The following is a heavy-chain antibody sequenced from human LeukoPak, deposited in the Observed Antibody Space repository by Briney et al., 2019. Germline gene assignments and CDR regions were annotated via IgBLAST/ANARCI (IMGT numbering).Heavy chain of an antibody. D-gene: IGHD3-10*01. CDR1: GLTVSSYG. J-gene: IGHJ4*02. Sequence: GGSLRLSCGASGLTVSSYGMSWVRQAPGKGLEWVSTIIGSAVNTYYADSVKGRFTISRDDSKNTVYLQMNSLRAEDTAVYSCAKYTSGTSYRGLDQWGQGTLVTVSS. V-gene: IGHV3-23*01. CDR3: AKYTSGTSYRGLDQ. CDR2: IIGSAVNT.